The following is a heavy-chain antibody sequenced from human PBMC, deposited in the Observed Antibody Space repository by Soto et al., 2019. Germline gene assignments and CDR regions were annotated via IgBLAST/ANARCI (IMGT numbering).Heavy chain of an antibody. V-gene: IGHV3-11*01. D-gene: IGHD5-12*01. CDR3: ARRNSGYDLWFDY. Sequence: GGSLRLSCAASGFTFSDYYMSWVRQAPGKGLEWVSYISSSGSTIYYADSVKGRFTISRDNAKNSLYLQMNSLRAEDTAVYYCARRNSGYDLWFDYWGQGTLVTVSS. J-gene: IGHJ4*02. CDR1: GFTFSDYY. CDR2: ISSSGSTI.